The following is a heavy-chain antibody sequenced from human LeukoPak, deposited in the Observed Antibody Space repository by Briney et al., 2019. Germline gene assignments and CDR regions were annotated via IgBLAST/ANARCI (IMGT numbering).Heavy chain of an antibody. CDR1: GFTFSSYW. J-gene: IGHJ4*02. Sequence: GGSLRLSCAASGFTFSSYWMHWVRQAPGKGLVWVSRINRDGSSTSYADSVKGRFTISRDNAKNTLYLQMNSLRAEDTAVYYCAKDNVPPTAIAVAFDYWGQGTLVTVSS. CDR2: INRDGSST. V-gene: IGHV3-74*01. CDR3: AKDNVPPTAIAVAFDY. D-gene: IGHD2-2*02.